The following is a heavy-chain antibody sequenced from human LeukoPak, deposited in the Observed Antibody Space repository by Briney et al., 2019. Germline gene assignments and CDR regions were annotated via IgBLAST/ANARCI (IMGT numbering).Heavy chain of an antibody. V-gene: IGHV1-18*01. CDR3: ARARLTYYPTYYDFWSGYYGVFDY. D-gene: IGHD3-3*01. Sequence: ASVKVSCKASSYTFTSYGISWVRQAPGQGLEWMGWISAYNGNTNCAQKLQGRVTMTTDASTSTAYMELRSLRSDDTAVYYCARARLTYYPTYYDFWSGYYGVFDYWGQGTLVTVSS. J-gene: IGHJ4*02. CDR1: SYTFTSYG. CDR2: ISAYNGNT.